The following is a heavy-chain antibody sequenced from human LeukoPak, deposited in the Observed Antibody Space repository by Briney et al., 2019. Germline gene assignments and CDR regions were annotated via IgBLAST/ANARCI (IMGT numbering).Heavy chain of an antibody. J-gene: IGHJ6*04. CDR3: ARGQRSSGWYGYYYYGMDV. V-gene: IGHV4-34*01. D-gene: IGHD6-19*01. Sequence: SETLSLTCAVYGGSFSGYYWSWLRQPPGKGLEWIGEINNSGSTNYNPSLKRRVTISVDTSKNQFSLKLSSVTAADTAVYYCARGQRSSGWYGYYYYGMDVWGKGTTVTVSS. CDR1: GGSFSGYY. CDR2: INNSGST.